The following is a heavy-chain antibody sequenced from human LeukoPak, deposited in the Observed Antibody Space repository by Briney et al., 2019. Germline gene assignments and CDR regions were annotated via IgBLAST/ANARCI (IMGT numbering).Heavy chain of an antibody. D-gene: IGHD3-10*01. Sequence: GRSLRLSCAASGFTFDDYAMHWVRQAPGKGLEWVSGVSWNSGSIGYADSVKGRFTISRDNAKNSLYLQMNSLRAEDTAVYYCARELWFGELPASYYFDYWGQGTLVTVSS. CDR3: ARELWFGELPASYYFDY. J-gene: IGHJ4*02. CDR2: VSWNSGSI. V-gene: IGHV3-9*01. CDR1: GFTFDDYA.